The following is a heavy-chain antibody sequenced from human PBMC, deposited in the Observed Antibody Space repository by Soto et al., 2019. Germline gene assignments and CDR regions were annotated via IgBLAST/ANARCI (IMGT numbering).Heavy chain of an antibody. D-gene: IGHD1-1*01. Sequence: EVKLAESGGGLVQPGGSLRLSCAASGFTFSSKYMSWVRQAPGKGLEWVATIWPDGSDRKYVDSVMGRFTVSTDNAETSLYLQMNSLRVEDTPTYYSASLQGNGTNVDYWCQGTLVTVSS. CDR3: ASLQGNGTNVDY. CDR1: GFTFSSKY. V-gene: IGHV3-7*01. CDR2: IWPDGSDR. J-gene: IGHJ4*02.